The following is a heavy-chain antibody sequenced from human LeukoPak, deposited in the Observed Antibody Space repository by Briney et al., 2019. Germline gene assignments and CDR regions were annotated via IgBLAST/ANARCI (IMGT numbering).Heavy chain of an antibody. V-gene: IGHV4-59*08. D-gene: IGHD3-10*01. CDR1: GGSISSYY. Sequence: PSETLSLTCTVSGGSISSYYWSWIRQPPGKGLEWIGYIYYSGSTNYNPSLKSRVTISVDTSKNQFSLKLSSVTAADTAVYYCARHSLGESDMGYWGQGTLVTVSS. CDR2: IYYSGST. J-gene: IGHJ4*02. CDR3: ARHSLGESDMGY.